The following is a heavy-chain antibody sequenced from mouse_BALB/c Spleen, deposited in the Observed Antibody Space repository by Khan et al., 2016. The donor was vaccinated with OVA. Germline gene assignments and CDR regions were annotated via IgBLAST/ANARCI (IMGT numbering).Heavy chain of an antibody. Sequence: DVKLQESGTVLARPGASVKMSCKASGYSFTSYLIHWVKQRPGQGLEWIGDIFPGNSDTSYNQKFKDKAKLTAGTSASTAYMELSNLTNEDSAVYYCTRGGYSSFAYWGQGTLVTVSA. CDR1: GYSFTSYL. D-gene: IGHD1-3*01. CDR2: IFPGNSDT. J-gene: IGHJ3*01. CDR3: TRGGYSSFAY. V-gene: IGHV1-5*01.